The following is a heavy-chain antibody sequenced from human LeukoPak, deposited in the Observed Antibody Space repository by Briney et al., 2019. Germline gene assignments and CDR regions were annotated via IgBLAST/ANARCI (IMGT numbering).Heavy chain of an antibody. V-gene: IGHV3-74*01. D-gene: IGHD3-3*01. Sequence: GGSLRLSCAASGFTFSRHWMHWVRQAPGKGLVWVSRINTDGSTTRYADSVKGRFTISRDNAKNSLYLQMNSLRDEDTAVYYCARDFLVWGQGTLVTVSS. J-gene: IGHJ4*02. CDR2: INTDGSTT. CDR1: GFTFSRHW. CDR3: ARDFLV.